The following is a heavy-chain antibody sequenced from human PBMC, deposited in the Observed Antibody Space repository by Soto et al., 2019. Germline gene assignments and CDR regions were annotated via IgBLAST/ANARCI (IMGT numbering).Heavy chain of an antibody. V-gene: IGHV4-4*07. Sequence: PSETLSLTCTVSGGSISSYYWSWIRQSAGKGLEWIGRIHGSGSATYNPSLRSRVTMSVDTSKNQFSLKVNSVTGADTAVYYCARSSHKESWFDPWGQGTLVTVSS. J-gene: IGHJ5*02. CDR3: ARSSHKESWFDP. CDR2: IHGSGSA. CDR1: GGSISSYY. D-gene: IGHD6-13*01.